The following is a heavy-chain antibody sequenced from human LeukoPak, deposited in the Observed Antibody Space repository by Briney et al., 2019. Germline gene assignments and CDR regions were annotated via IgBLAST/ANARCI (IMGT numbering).Heavy chain of an antibody. D-gene: IGHD3-10*01. CDR3: AKGGYGSGGLDY. J-gene: IGHJ4*02. Sequence: GASVKVSCKVSGYTLTELSMHWVRQAPGKGLEWMGGFDPEDGETIYAQKFQGRVTMTEDTSTDTAYMELSSLRSEDTAVYYCAKGGYGSGGLDYWGQGTLVTVSS. CDR2: FDPEDGET. V-gene: IGHV1-24*01. CDR1: GYTLTELS.